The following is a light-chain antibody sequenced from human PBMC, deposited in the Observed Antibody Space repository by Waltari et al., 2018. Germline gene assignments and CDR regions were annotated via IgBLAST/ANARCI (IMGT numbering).Light chain of an antibody. Sequence: DIQMTQSPSSLSASVGDIVIITCRASQRIGSWLDWYQQKPGKAPKLLIYKASSLQSGGPSRFGGSGSGTDFTLTISSLQSEDFATYYCLQSSSIPFTFGQGTKIDIK. V-gene: IGKV1-12*01. CDR1: QRIGSW. CDR2: KAS. CDR3: LQSSSIPFT. J-gene: IGKJ2*01.